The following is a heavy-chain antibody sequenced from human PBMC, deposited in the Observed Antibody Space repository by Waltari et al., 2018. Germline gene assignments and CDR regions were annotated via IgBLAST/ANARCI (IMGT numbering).Heavy chain of an antibody. CDR2: IYYSGST. D-gene: IGHD7-27*01. CDR1: GGSISSYY. V-gene: IGHV4-59*08. J-gene: IGHJ2*01. Sequence: QVQLQESGPGLVKPSETLSLTCTVSGGSISSYYWGWIRQPPGKGLEWIGYIYYSGSTYYNPSLKSRVTISVDTSKNQFSLKLSSVTAADTAVYYCARYGDRQGWYFDLWGRGTLVTVSS. CDR3: ARYGDRQGWYFDL.